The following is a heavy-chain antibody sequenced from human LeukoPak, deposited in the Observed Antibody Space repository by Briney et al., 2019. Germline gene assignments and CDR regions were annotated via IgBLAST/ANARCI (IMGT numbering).Heavy chain of an antibody. CDR3: AREYSRGWYARANRYYFDY. V-gene: IGHV4-34*01. Sequence: PSETLSLTCAVYGGSFSGYYWSWIRQPPGKGLEWIGEINHSGSTNYNPSLKSRVTISVDTSKNQFSLKLSSVPAADTAVYYCAREYSRGWYARANRYYFDYWGQGTLVTVSS. CDR1: GGSFSGYY. D-gene: IGHD6-19*01. CDR2: INHSGST. J-gene: IGHJ4*02.